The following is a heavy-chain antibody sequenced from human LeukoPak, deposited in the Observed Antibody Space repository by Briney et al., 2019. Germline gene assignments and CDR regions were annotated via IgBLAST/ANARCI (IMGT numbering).Heavy chain of an antibody. CDR1: GFTFSSYW. Sequence: PGGSLRLSCAASGFTFSSYWMHWVRHAQGKGLLWVSRINDDGSTTSYADPVKGRFTISRDNAKNTLYLQTNSLRAEDTAVYYCARSLASADDSWGQGTLVTVSS. D-gene: IGHD2-2*01. CDR3: ARSLASADDS. V-gene: IGHV3-74*01. CDR2: INDDGSTT. J-gene: IGHJ5*01.